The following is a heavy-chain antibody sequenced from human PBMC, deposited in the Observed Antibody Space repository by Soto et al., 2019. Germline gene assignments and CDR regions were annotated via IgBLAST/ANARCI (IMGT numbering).Heavy chain of an antibody. CDR2: ISSSSSYT. Sequence: QVQLVESGGGLVKPGGSLRLSCAASGFTFSDYYRSWIRQAPGKGLEWVSYISSSSSYTNYADSVKGRFTISRDNAKNSLYLQMNILRAEDTAVYYCARDFFAGNDYWGQGTLVTVSS. CDR3: ARDFFAGNDY. V-gene: IGHV3-11*05. CDR1: GFTFSDYY. D-gene: IGHD3-10*01. J-gene: IGHJ4*02.